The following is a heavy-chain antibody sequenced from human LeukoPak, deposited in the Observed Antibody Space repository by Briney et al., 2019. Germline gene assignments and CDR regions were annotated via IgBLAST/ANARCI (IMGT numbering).Heavy chain of an antibody. CDR2: IIPIFGTA. CDR1: GGTFSSYA. Sequence: SVKVSCKASGGTFSSYAISWVRQAPGQGLEWMGGIIPIFGTANCAQKFQGRVTITADESTSTAYMELSSLRSEDTAVYYCASAVAYCGGDCYSGSAFDIWGQGTMVTVSS. D-gene: IGHD2-21*02. J-gene: IGHJ3*02. CDR3: ASAVAYCGGDCYSGSAFDI. V-gene: IGHV1-69*01.